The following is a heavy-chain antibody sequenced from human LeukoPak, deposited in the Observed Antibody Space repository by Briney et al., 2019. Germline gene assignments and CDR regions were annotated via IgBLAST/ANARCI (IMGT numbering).Heavy chain of an antibody. CDR2: IYHSGNT. J-gene: IGHJ4*02. Sequence: PSETLSLTRAVSGGSISSGGYSWSWIRQPPGKGLEWIGYIYHSGNTYYNPSLKSRVTISVDGSKNQFSLKLTSVTAADTAVYYCARGALNYGGSSYFDYWGQGTLVTVSS. CDR1: GGSISSGGYS. D-gene: IGHD4-23*01. V-gene: IGHV4-30-2*01. CDR3: ARGALNYGGSSYFDY.